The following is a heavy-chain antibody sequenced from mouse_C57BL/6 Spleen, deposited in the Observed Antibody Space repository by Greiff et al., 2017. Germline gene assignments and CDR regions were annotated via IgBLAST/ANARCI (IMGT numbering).Heavy chain of an antibody. CDR2: INPSTGGT. D-gene: IGHD1-1*01. Sequence: EVQLQQSGPELVKPGASVKISCKASGYSFTGYYMNWVKQSPEKSLEWIGEINPSTGGTTYNQKFKAKATLTVDKSSSTAYMQLKSLTSEDSAVYYCARGGTTPGDYWGKGTTLTVSS. V-gene: IGHV1-42*01. J-gene: IGHJ2*01. CDR1: GYSFTGYY. CDR3: ARGGTTPGDY.